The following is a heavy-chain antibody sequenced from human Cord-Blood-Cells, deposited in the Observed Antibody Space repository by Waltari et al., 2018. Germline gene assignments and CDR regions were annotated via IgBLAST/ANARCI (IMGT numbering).Heavy chain of an antibody. CDR1: GGTFSSYT. CDR2: IIPILGIA. CDR3: SRSEVQAPPGY. Sequence: QVQLVQSGAEVKKPGSSVKVSCKASGGTFSSYTISWVRQAPGQGLEWMGRIIPILGIANYAQKFQGRVTITADKSTSTAYMELSSLRSEDTAVYYCSRSEVQAPPGYWGQGTLVTVSS. D-gene: IGHD3-10*01. J-gene: IGHJ4*02. V-gene: IGHV1-69*02.